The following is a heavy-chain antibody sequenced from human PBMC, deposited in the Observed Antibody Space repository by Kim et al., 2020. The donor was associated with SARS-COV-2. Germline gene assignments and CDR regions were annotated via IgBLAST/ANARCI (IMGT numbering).Heavy chain of an antibody. D-gene: IGHD3-3*01. J-gene: IGHJ4*02. V-gene: IGHV3-30*01. CDR3: ASSPSWVRFLEWFLDY. Sequence: SVKGRFTISRDNSKNTLYLQMNSLRAEDTAVYYCASSPSWVRFLEWFLDYWGQGTLVTVSS.